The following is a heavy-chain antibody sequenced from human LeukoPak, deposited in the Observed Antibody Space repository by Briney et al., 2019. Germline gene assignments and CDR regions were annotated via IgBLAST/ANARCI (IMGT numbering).Heavy chain of an antibody. CDR2: IYYSGST. J-gene: IGHJ4*02. D-gene: IGHD3-22*01. CDR3: ARIIRRMIAFDY. Sequence: SETLSLTCTASGGSISSSSYYWGWIRQPPGKGLEWIGSIYYSGSTYYNPSLKSRVTISVDTSKNQFSLKLSSVTAADTAVYYCARIIRRMIAFDYWGQGTLVTVSS. V-gene: IGHV4-39*01. CDR1: GGSISSSSYY.